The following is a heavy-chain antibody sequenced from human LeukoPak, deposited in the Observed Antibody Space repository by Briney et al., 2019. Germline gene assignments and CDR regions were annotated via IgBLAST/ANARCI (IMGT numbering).Heavy chain of an antibody. CDR2: ISSGGGT. J-gene: IGHJ4*02. CDR3: ARVEDIDY. Sequence: GGSLRLSCAASGFTFMNYAMSWVRQAPGKGLEWVSSISSGGGTHYPDSVKGRFIISRDNSKNTLYLQMNSLSAEDTAVYYCARVEDIDYWGQGTLVTVSS. V-gene: IGHV3-23*01. CDR1: GFTFMNYA.